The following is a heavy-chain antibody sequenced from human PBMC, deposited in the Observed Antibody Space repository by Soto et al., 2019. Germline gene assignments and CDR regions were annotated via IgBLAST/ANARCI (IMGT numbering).Heavy chain of an antibody. D-gene: IGHD6-13*01. CDR1: GGSISSGGYY. CDR2: IYYSGST. CDR3: ARAPRSSFLWWFDP. Sequence: SETLSLTCTVSGGSISSGGYYWSWIRQHPRKGLEWIGYIYYSGSTYYNPSLKSRVTISVDTSKNQFSLKLSSVAAADTAVYYCARAPRSSFLWWFDPWGQGTLVTVSS. J-gene: IGHJ5*02. V-gene: IGHV4-31*03.